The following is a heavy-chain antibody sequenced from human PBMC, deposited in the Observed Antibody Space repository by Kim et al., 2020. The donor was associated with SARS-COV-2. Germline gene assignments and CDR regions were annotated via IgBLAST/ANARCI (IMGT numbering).Heavy chain of an antibody. J-gene: IGHJ2*01. V-gene: IGHV4-59*01. CDR1: GGSISSYY. CDR2: IYYSGST. Sequence: SETLSLTCTVSGGSISSYYWSWIRQPPGKGLEWIGYIYYSGSTNYNPSLKSRVTISVDTSKNQFSLKLSSVTAADTAVYYCARDYFGIAAAWGGYWYFDLWGRGTLVTVSS. D-gene: IGHD6-13*01. CDR3: ARDYFGIAAAWGGYWYFDL.